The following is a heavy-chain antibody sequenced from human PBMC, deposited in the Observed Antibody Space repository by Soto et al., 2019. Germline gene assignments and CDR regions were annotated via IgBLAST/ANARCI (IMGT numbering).Heavy chain of an antibody. D-gene: IGHD2-21*02. CDR1: GYTFTSYA. V-gene: IGHV1-3*05. Sequence: QVKLVQSGAEEKKPGASVKVSCKASGYTFTSYAMHWVRQAPGQRLEWMGWINAGNGNTKYSQKFQGRVTITRDTSASTGYMEVSSLRSEDTAVYYCARSIVVVTALDYWGQGTLVTVSS. CDR2: INAGNGNT. CDR3: ARSIVVVTALDY. J-gene: IGHJ4*02.